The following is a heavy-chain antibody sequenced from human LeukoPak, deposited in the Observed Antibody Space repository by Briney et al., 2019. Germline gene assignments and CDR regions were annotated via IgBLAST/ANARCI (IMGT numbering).Heavy chain of an antibody. V-gene: IGHV5-10-1*01. Sequence: GEALQISFQGSGYGFSSYWIRWVRRKPGKGGEWRGRIDCGEGFTNYRPSLEGRVTISADKSLSTVYLQWSSLKASDTAIYYCARDGGGVSSWVSHWGQGTLVTVSS. CDR2: IDCGEGFT. J-gene: IGHJ4*02. D-gene: IGHD2-8*02. CDR3: ARDGGGVSSWVSH. CDR1: GYGFSSYW.